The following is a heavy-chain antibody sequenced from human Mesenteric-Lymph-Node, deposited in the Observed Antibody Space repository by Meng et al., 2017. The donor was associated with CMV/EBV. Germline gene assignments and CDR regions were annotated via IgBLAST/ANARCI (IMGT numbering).Heavy chain of an antibody. D-gene: IGHD5-12*01. J-gene: IGHJ3*02. CDR2: ISYDGNNE. CDR1: GFTFSDHA. V-gene: IGHV3-30*04. Sequence: GGSLRLSCTASGFTFSDHAVHWVRQAPGKGPEWVAAISYDGNNEYHADSVKGRFTISRDNSKNTLYLQMNSLRAEDTAVYYCAKDSGEDAFDIWGQGTMVTVSS. CDR3: AKDSGEDAFDI.